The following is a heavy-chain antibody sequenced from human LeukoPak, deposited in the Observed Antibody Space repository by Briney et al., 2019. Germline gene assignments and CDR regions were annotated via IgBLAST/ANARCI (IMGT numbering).Heavy chain of an antibody. CDR2: IHHSGST. CDR1: GGSIRSYY. Sequence: SETLSLTCTVSGGSIRSYYWSWIRQPPGKGLEWIGYIHHSGSTNYNPSLKSRVTITVETSKNQFSLKLSSVTAADTAVYYCARGYYDSSGYSNPFDDWGQGTLVTVSS. CDR3: ARGYYDSSGYSNPFDD. J-gene: IGHJ4*02. D-gene: IGHD3-22*01. V-gene: IGHV4-59*01.